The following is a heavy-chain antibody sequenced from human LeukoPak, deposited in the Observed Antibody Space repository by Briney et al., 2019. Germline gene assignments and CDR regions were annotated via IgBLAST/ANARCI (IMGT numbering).Heavy chain of an antibody. CDR2: IWYDGSNK. D-gene: IGHD4-17*01. V-gene: IGHV3-33*01. CDR3: ARGTTTTGYYFDY. J-gene: IGHJ4*02. CDR1: GLTFSSYG. Sequence: GGSLRLSCAASGLTFSSYGMHWVRQAPGKGLEWVAVIWYDGSNKYYADSVKGRFTISRDNSKNTLYLQMNSLRAEDTAVYYCARGTTTTGYYFDYWGQGTLVTVSS.